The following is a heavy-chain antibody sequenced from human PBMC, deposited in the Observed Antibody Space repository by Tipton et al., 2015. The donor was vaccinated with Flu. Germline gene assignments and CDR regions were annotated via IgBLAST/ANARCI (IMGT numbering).Heavy chain of an antibody. Sequence: TLSLTCTVSGASISSYYWNWIRQAPGKGLEWIGYIHYSGNNNYNPSLRSRATMSVDTSKNQFSLKLNSVTTTDTAVYYCARWWSEGNSFDPWGQGTLVTVSS. CDR1: GASISSYY. D-gene: IGHD2-15*01. CDR2: IHYSGNN. V-gene: IGHV4-59*01. CDR3: ARWWSEGNSFDP. J-gene: IGHJ5*02.